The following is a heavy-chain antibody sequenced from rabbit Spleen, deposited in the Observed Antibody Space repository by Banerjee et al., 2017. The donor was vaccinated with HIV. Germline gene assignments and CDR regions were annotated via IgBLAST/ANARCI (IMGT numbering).Heavy chain of an antibody. CDR1: GFSFSSSDY. CDR3: ARDLIAVIGWNFNL. CDR2: IGAGVSSTT. Sequence: QSLDESGGDLVKPGASLTLTCTASGFSFSSSDYMCWVRQPPGKGPEWIACIGAGVSSTTYYATWAKGRFTISKTSSTTVTLQMTSLTAADTATYFCARDLIAVIGWNFNLWGQGTLVTVS. V-gene: IGHV1S40*01. J-gene: IGHJ4*01. D-gene: IGHD1-1*01.